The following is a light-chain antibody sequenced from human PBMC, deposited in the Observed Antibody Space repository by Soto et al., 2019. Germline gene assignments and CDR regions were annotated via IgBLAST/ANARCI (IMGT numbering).Light chain of an antibody. CDR3: QYYDNNNHIL. V-gene: IGLV6-57*04. Sequence: NFMLTQPHSVSESPGETVTISCTRSSDSIATYFVQWYQQRPGSAPTTVIYEDKQRPSGVPDRFSGAIDRASNSASLTISGLRTEDEADYYCQYYDNNNHILFGGGTKVTVL. CDR2: EDK. J-gene: IGLJ2*01. CDR1: SDSIATYF.